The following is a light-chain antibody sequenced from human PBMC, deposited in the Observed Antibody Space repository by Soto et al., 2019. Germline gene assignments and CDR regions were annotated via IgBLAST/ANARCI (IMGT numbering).Light chain of an antibody. V-gene: IGLV2-11*01. CDR3: CSYAGNYTWV. CDR1: SSDVGGYNY. CDR2: DVS. Sequence: QSALTQPRSVSGSPGQSVTISCTGTSSDVGGYNYVSWYQQHPGKAPKLIICDVSKRPSGVPDRFSGSKSGNTASLTISGLHTADEADYDCCSYAGNYTWVFGGGTKLTVL. J-gene: IGLJ3*02.